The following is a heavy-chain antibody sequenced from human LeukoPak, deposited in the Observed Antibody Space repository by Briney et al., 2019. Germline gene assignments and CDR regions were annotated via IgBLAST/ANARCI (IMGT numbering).Heavy chain of an antibody. D-gene: IGHD6-19*01. CDR3: AKDQHKSGQAVAVNFDY. CDR2: ISGSGGRT. CDR1: GFTFSSYA. V-gene: IGHV3-23*01. J-gene: IGHJ4*02. Sequence: GGSLRLSCAASGFTFSSYAMSWVRQAPGKGLEWVSAISGSGGRTYYAASVKGRFTISRDNSKNTLYLQMDSLRAEDTAVYYCAKDQHKSGQAVAVNFDYWGQGTLVTVSS.